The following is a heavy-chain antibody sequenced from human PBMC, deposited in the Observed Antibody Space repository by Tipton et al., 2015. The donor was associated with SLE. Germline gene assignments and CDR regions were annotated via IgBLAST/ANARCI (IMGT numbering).Heavy chain of an antibody. CDR1: GFTVSSNY. J-gene: IGHJ4*02. Sequence: SLRLSCAASGFTVSSNYMSWVRQAPGKGLEWVSVIYSGGSTYYADSVKGRFTISRDNSKNTLYLQMNSLRAEDTAVYYCAKDIRGVVIAIPGYWGQGTLVTVSS. V-gene: IGHV3-53*01. CDR2: IYSGGST. D-gene: IGHD2-21*01. CDR3: AKDIRGVVIAIPGY.